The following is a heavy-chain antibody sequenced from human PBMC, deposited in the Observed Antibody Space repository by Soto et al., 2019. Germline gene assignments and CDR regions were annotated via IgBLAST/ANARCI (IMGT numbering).Heavy chain of an antibody. V-gene: IGHV3-23*01. D-gene: IGHD2-15*01. CDR3: AKRRGAGGHFDY. CDR1: GFTFSSYA. CDR2: VSIGGST. J-gene: IGHJ4*02. Sequence: GGSLRLSCAASGFTFSSYAMGWVRQGPGKGLEWVAVVSIGGSTHYADSVRGRFTISRDNSKNTLALQLNSLTAEDTAVYFCAKRRGAGGHFDYWGQGALVTVSS.